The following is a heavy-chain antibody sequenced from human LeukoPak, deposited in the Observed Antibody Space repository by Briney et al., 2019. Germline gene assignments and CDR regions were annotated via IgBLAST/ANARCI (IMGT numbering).Heavy chain of an antibody. V-gene: IGHV3-43*01. J-gene: IGHJ2*01. CDR3: AKEDPTRYFDL. Sequence: GRSLRPSCVASAFAFDDYTIHWVRQPPEKGLEWVSLSSWDVDTTYYADSVKDRFTISRDNSINSLYLQMNSLRSEDTALYYCAKEDPTRYFDLWGRGTLVTVSS. CDR1: AFAFDDYT. CDR2: SSWDVDTT.